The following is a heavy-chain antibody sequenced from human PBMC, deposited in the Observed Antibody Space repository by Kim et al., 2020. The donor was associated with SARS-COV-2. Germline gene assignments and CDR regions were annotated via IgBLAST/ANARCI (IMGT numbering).Heavy chain of an antibody. V-gene: IGHV4-39*01. J-gene: IGHJ4*02. CDR1: SGSISSGTYY. D-gene: IGHD2-15*01. CDR2: IHYLGST. CDR3: ARHTSAYSTLDY. Sequence: SETLSLTCTLSSGSISSGTYYWVWIRQPPGKGLEFIGKIHYLGSTDYNPSLKSRVTISIDTSKTSFYLKLTSVTAADTAVYFCARHTSAYSTLDYWGQG.